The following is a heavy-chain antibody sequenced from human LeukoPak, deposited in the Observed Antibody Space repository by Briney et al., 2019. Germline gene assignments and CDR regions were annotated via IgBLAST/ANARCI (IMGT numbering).Heavy chain of an antibody. D-gene: IGHD6-19*01. CDR1: GFTFSSYG. V-gene: IGHV3-30*02. CDR2: IRYDGSNK. J-gene: IGHJ5*02. Sequence: GGSLRLSCAASGFTFSSYGMHWVRQAPGKGLEWVAFIRYDGSNKYYADSVKGRFTISRDNSKNTLYLQMNSLRAEDTAVYYCAKDNKEWLVRWFDPWGQGTLVTVSS. CDR3: AKDNKEWLVRWFDP.